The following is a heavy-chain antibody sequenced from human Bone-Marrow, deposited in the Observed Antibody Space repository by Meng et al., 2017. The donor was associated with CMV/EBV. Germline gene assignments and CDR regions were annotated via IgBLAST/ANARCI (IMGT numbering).Heavy chain of an antibody. Sequence: ASVKVSCKASGYTFTGYYMHWVRQAPGQGLEWMGWINPNSGGTNYAQKFQGRVTMTRDTSISTAYMELRSLRSDDTAVYYCARAWSGRNLYYYYGLDVWGQGTTVTVSS. CDR1: GYTFTGYY. V-gene: IGHV1-2*02. CDR3: ARAWSGRNLYYYYGLDV. J-gene: IGHJ6*02. CDR2: INPNSGGT. D-gene: IGHD3-3*01.